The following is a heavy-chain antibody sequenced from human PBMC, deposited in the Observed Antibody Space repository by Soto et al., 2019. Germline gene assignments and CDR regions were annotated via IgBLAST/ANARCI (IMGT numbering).Heavy chain of an antibody. Sequence: QVQLVESGGGVVQPGRSLRLSCAASGFTFSRNIMHWVRQAPGKGLEWVAVISHDGSHKYYEDSVKGRLTISGVNSKNTLYLQMNSLRGEDTAVYFCAKDFLRGYCSGGTCLGMDVWGQGTTVTVSS. CDR3: AKDFLRGYCSGGTCLGMDV. CDR1: GFTFSRNI. V-gene: IGHV3-30*18. CDR2: ISHDGSHK. J-gene: IGHJ6*02. D-gene: IGHD2-15*01.